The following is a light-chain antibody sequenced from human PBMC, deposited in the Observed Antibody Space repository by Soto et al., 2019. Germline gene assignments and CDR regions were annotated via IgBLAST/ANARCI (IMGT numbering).Light chain of an antibody. CDR3: QQYGSLPYT. Sequence: DIVLTQAPGTLSLSPGERATLSCRASQSVSNNFLAWYQQKSGQAPRLLISDASSRATGIPDRFSDSGSGADFTLTISRLEPEDFAVYYCQQYGSLPYTFGQGAKLDIK. CDR2: DAS. CDR1: QSVSNNF. V-gene: IGKV3-20*01. J-gene: IGKJ2*01.